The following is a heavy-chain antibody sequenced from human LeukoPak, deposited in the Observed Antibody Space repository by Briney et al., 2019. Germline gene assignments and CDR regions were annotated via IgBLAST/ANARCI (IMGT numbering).Heavy chain of an antibody. D-gene: IGHD3-3*01. J-gene: IGHJ3*02. CDR2: IKQDGSEK. Sequence: GGSLRLSCAASGFTFSSYWMSWVRQAPGKGLEWVANIKQDGSEKYYVDSVKGRFTISRDNAKNSLYLQMNSLRAEDTAVYYCARDNDFWSGYYYGDAFDIWGQGTMVTVSS. CDR1: GFTFSSYW. CDR3: ARDNDFWSGYYYGDAFDI. V-gene: IGHV3-7*01.